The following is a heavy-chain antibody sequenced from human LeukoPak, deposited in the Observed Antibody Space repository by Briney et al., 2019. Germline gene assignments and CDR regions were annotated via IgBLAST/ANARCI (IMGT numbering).Heavy chain of an antibody. Sequence: PSETLSLTCDVCGGSIRSGLYSWSWIRQPLGKGLEWIGYIYHNGSTYYNPSLKSRVTISVDTSKNQFCLRLSSVTAADTAVYYCARLQYCSGTSCYWFDPWGQGTLVTVSS. CDR2: IYHNGST. D-gene: IGHD2-2*01. V-gene: IGHV4-30-2*01. J-gene: IGHJ5*02. CDR1: GGSIRSGLYS. CDR3: ARLQYCSGTSCYWFDP.